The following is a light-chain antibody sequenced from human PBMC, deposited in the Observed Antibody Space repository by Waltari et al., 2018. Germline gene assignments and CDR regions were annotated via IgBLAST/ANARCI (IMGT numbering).Light chain of an antibody. CDR1: SSDVGNYNR. J-gene: IGLJ2*01. V-gene: IGLV2-18*02. CDR2: DVH. CDR3: SSYTTNTRI. Sequence: QSALTQPPSVSGSPGQSVTISCTGTSSDVGNYNRFSWYQQSPGTVPKLIIYDVHNRPSGVSNRFSGSKSGNTASLTISGLQAEDEADYYCSSYTTNTRIFGGGTKVTVL.